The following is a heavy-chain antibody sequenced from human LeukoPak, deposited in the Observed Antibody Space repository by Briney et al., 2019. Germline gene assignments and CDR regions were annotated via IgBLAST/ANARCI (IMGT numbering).Heavy chain of an antibody. Sequence: GASVKVSCKASGGTFSSYAISWVRQAPGQGLEWMGGIIPIFGTANYAQKFQGRVTITADESTSTAYMELSSLRSEDTAVYYCARSPSLTSGWYYYYYMDVWGKGTTVTISS. J-gene: IGHJ6*03. CDR2: IIPIFGTA. CDR1: GGTFSSYA. D-gene: IGHD6-19*01. CDR3: ARSPSLTSGWYYYYYMDV. V-gene: IGHV1-69*13.